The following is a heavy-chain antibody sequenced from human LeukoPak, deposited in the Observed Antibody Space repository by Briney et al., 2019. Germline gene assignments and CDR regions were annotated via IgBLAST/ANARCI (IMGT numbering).Heavy chain of an antibody. J-gene: IGHJ5*01. CDR2: VYPQDSDT. Sequence: GESLKISCQASGYRFYSHWIVWVRQVPGKGLEWMGSVYPQDSDTTYNPSFQGHATFSADTSTNTAYLHWRSLRTSDTAMYYCARQSGFSNIFFDSWGQGTLVSVSS. CDR3: ARQSGFSNIFFDS. CDR1: GYRFYSHW. V-gene: IGHV5-51*01. D-gene: IGHD2-15*01.